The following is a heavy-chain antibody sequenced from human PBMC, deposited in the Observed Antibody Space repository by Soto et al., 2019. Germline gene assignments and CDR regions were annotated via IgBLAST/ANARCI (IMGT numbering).Heavy chain of an antibody. CDR3: AKDFGYSRGWSTFDY. Sequence: GGSLRLSCATSGFTFSSYAMHWVRQAPGKWLEWVAVISYSGSNKSYADSVKGRFTISRDNSKNTLYLQMNSLRAEDTAEYYYAKDFGYSRGWSTFDYWGQGTMVTVSS. V-gene: IGHV3-30-3*02. CDR1: GFTFSSYA. J-gene: IGHJ4*02. CDR2: ISYSGSNK. D-gene: IGHD6-19*01.